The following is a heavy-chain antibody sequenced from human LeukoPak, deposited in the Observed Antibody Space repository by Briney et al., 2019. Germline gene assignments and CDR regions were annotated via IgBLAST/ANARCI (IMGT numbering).Heavy chain of an antibody. J-gene: IGHJ4*02. D-gene: IGHD6-19*01. CDR2: IYYSGST. V-gene: IGHV4-59*01. CDR1: GGSISSYY. CDR3: AREAHSSGWYV. Sequence: SETLSLTCTVSGGSISSYYWSWIRQPPGKGLEWIGYIYYSGSTNYNPSLKSRVTISVDTSKNQFSLKLGSVTAADTAVYYCAREAHSSGWYVWGQGTLVTVSS.